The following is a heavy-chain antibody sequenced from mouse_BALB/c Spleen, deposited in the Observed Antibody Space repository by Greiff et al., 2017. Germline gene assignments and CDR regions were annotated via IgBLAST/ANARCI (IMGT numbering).Heavy chain of an antibody. CDR2: ISNLAYSI. CDR3: ARDGAKGGWFAY. V-gene: IGHV5-15*02. Sequence: EVKLVESGGGLVQPGGSRKLSCAASGFTFSDYGMAWVRQAPGKGPEWVAFISNLAYSIYYADTVTGRFTISRENAKNTLYLEMSSLRSEDTAMYYCARDGAKGGWFAYWGQGTLVTVSA. CDR1: GFTFSDYG. J-gene: IGHJ3*01.